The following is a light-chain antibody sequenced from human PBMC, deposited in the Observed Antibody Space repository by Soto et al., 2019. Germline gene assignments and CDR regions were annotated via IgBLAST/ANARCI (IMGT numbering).Light chain of an antibody. CDR1: NMGSKN. CDR3: QVWDSSSDHHVV. CDR2: DVS. J-gene: IGLJ2*01. V-gene: IGLV3-21*02. Sequence: SYELTQPPSMSVAPGQTARISCGGNNMGSKNVHWYQQRPGQAPVLVVYDVSDRPSGIPERFSGSKSGNTATLTITRVEVGDEADYYCQVWDSSSDHHVVFGGGTKLTVL.